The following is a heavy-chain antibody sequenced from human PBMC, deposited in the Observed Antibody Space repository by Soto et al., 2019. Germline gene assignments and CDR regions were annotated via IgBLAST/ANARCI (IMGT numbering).Heavy chain of an antibody. CDR2: IHYDGGT. CDR3: ARDKVGATVDY. Sequence: PGGSLRLSCAASGFTVSSNYMSWIRQAPGKGLEWVSVIHYDGGTYYADSVEGRFTISRDNSKNTLHLQMNSLRAEDTAVYYCARDKVGATVDYWGQGTLVTVSS. D-gene: IGHD1-26*01. CDR1: GFTVSSNY. V-gene: IGHV3-53*01. J-gene: IGHJ4*02.